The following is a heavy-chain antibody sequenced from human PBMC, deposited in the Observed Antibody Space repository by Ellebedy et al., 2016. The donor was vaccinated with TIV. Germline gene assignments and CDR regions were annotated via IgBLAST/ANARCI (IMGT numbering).Heavy chain of an antibody. J-gene: IGHJ4*02. CDR2: ISDYNVNI. Sequence: AASVKVSCKASGYTFTSSGITWVRHAPGQGLEWMGWISDYNVNINSGQNLQGRVTMTIDTATSTAYMELRSLRSDDTAVYYCARGITPLDYWGQGTLVTVSS. CDR3: ARGITPLDY. V-gene: IGHV1-18*04. CDR1: GYTFTSSG.